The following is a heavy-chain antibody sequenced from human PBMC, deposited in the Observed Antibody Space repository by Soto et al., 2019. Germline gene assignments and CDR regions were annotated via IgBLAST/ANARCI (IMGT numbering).Heavy chain of an antibody. V-gene: IGHV3-30*18. D-gene: IGHD1-1*01. CDR1: GFTFSNYV. J-gene: IGHJ6*02. Sequence: GGSLRLSCAASGFTFSNYVMHWVRQAPGKGLEWVALILYDGSNKYYADSVKGRFTISRDNSKNTLYLQVSSLRAEDTAVYYCAKSRDAYNFYFYYGMDVWGQGTSVTVSS. CDR3: AKSRDAYNFYFYYGMDV. CDR2: ILYDGSNK.